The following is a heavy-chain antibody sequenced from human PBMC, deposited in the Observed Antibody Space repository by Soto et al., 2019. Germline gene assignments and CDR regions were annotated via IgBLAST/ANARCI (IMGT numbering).Heavy chain of an antibody. CDR1: GGSLSRSNW. CDR2: MYQRGST. Sequence: QVQLQESGPGLVEPSGTLSLTCAVSGGSLSRSNWWSWVRQSPGKGLEWIGEMYQRGSTNYNPSLRSRVTISVDKSKNQFSLKLTSVTAADTALYYCACGYDYDADYWGQGTLVTVSS. V-gene: IGHV4-4*02. D-gene: IGHD5-12*01. CDR3: ACGYDYDADY. J-gene: IGHJ4*02.